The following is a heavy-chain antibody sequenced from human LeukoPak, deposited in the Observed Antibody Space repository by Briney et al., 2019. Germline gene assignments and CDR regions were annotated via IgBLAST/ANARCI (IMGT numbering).Heavy chain of an antibody. Sequence: GGSLRLSCAASGFTFSSYGMHWVRQAPGKGLEWVAVISYVGSNKYYADSVKGRFTISRDNSKNTLYLQMNSLRAEDTAVYYCAKGQLRYCSGGSCYAPDDYWGQGTLVTVSS. D-gene: IGHD2-15*01. V-gene: IGHV3-30*18. CDR1: GFTFSSYG. CDR2: ISYVGSNK. J-gene: IGHJ4*02. CDR3: AKGQLRYCSGGSCYAPDDY.